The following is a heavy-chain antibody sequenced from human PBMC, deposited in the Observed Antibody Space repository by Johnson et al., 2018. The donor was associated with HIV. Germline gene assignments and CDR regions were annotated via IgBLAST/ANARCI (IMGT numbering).Heavy chain of an antibody. CDR1: GFTFSNYA. D-gene: IGHD6-19*01. Sequence: QVQLVESGGGVVQPGRSLRLSCTASGFTFSNYAIHWVRQAPGKGLEWVTVIYSGGSTYYADSMKGRFTISRDNSMNTLYLQMNSLRPEDTAVYYCASLGYNSGWIVSDDGFDVWVQGTLVTVSS. J-gene: IGHJ3*01. CDR3: ASLGYNSGWIVSDDGFDV. CDR2: IYSGGST. V-gene: IGHV3-NL1*01.